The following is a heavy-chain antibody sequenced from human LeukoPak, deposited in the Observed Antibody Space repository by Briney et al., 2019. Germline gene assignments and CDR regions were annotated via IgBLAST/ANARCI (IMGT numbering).Heavy chain of an antibody. J-gene: IGHJ4*02. V-gene: IGHV3-74*03. Sequence: GGSLRLSCAASGFTFSGYWMHWVRQAPGKGLVWVSRINPDGTTTTYADSVRGRFNISRDNARNTLYLQMNSLRAEDTAVYYCAKAPLLGYCSGGSCYLYYFDYWGQGTLVTVSS. CDR3: AKAPLLGYCSGGSCYLYYFDY. D-gene: IGHD2-15*01. CDR2: INPDGTTT. CDR1: GFTFSGYW.